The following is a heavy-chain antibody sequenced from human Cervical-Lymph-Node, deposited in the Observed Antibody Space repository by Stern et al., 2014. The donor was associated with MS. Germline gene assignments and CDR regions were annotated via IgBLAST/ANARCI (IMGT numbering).Heavy chain of an antibody. J-gene: IGHJ4*02. V-gene: IGHV5-51*01. Sequence: VQLVESGPEVKRPGESLKISCQASGYTFTSYWIGWVRQMPGKGLEWMRIILPGGCNIRYSPSFQGQVTIPADKSTSTAYLQWNNLRSSDTAIYYCAKQRYFDYWGQGTLVTVSS. CDR3: AKQRYFDY. CDR1: GYTFTSYW. CDR2: ILPGGCNI.